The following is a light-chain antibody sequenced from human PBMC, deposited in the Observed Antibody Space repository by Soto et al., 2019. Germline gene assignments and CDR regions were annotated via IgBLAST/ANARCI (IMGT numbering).Light chain of an antibody. CDR2: GAS. Sequence: EIVLTQSPATLSLSPGARATLSCRASQSVSSYLAWYQQKPGQAPRLLIYGASNRATGIPARFSGSGSGTDFTLTISSLEPEDFAVYYCQQRSNWPPSWTFGQGTKVEIK. CDR1: QSVSSY. CDR3: QQRSNWPPSWT. V-gene: IGKV3-11*01. J-gene: IGKJ1*01.